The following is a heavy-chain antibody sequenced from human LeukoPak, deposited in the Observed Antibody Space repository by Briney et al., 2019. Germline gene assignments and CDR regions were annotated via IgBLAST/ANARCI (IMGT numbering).Heavy chain of an antibody. CDR2: TIPIFGTA. CDR3: ARVQNSYSSSLSDRYYGMDV. D-gene: IGHD6-6*01. V-gene: IGHV1-69*13. CDR1: GGTFSSYA. Sequence: GASVKVSCKASGGTFSSYAVSWVRQAPGQGLEWMGGTIPIFGTANYAQKFQGRVTITADESTSTAYMELSSLRSEDTAVYYCARVQNSYSSSLSDRYYGMDVWGQGTTVTVSS. J-gene: IGHJ6*02.